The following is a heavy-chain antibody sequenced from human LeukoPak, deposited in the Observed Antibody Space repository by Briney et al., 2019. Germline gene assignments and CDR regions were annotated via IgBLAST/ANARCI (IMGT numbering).Heavy chain of an antibody. CDR2: IRSKAGNYAT. V-gene: IGHV3-73*01. Sequence: PGGPLRLSCAASGFTFSDSAMHWVRQASGKGLEWVGRIRSKAGNYATEYTASVKGRFTISRDDSKKTAYLQMNSLKTEDTAVYYCTGGTTVTTLDYWGQGTLVTVSS. CDR1: GFTFSDSA. J-gene: IGHJ4*02. D-gene: IGHD4-17*01. CDR3: TGGTTVTTLDY.